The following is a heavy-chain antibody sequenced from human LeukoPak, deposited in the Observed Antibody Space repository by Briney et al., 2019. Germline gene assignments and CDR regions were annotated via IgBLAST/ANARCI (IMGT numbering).Heavy chain of an antibody. CDR3: ARPQVYSGYDYDY. V-gene: IGHV1-8*01. J-gene: IGHJ4*02. Sequence: ASVKVSCKASGYTFTSYDINWVRQATGQGLEWMGWMNPNSGNTGYAQKFQGRVTMTRNTSISTAYMELSSLRSEDTAVYYCARPQVYSGYDYDYWGQGTLVTVSS. CDR2: MNPNSGNT. D-gene: IGHD5-12*01. CDR1: GYTFTSYD.